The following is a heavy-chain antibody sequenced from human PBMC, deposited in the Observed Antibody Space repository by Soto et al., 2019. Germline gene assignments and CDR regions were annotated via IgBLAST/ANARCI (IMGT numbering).Heavy chain of an antibody. Sequence: GSLRLPCAASGFTFSSYSMKWVRQAPGRGLEWVSYITSSSWTIYYADAVKGRFSIPRDNAKNSLYPQMSSLTDDDPAGDYCARDPCVRGWYRWLDPWGQGTLVTVSS. CDR1: GFTFSSYS. V-gene: IGHV3-48*02. D-gene: IGHD6-19*01. CDR3: ARDPCVRGWYRWLDP. CDR2: ITSSSWTI. J-gene: IGHJ5*02.